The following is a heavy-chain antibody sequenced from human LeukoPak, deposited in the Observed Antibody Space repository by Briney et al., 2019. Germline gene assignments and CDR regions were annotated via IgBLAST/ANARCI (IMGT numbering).Heavy chain of an antibody. V-gene: IGHV3-33*01. CDR3: ARDTIVAGTGFDY. D-gene: IGHD6-19*01. J-gene: IGHJ4*02. CDR2: IWYDGSNK. Sequence: PGGSLRLSCAASGFTFSSYGMHWVRQAPGKGLEWVAVIWYDGSNKYYADSVKGRFTISRDNSKNTLYLQMNSLRAEDTAVYYCARDTIVAGTGFDYWGQGTLVTASS. CDR1: GFTFSSYG.